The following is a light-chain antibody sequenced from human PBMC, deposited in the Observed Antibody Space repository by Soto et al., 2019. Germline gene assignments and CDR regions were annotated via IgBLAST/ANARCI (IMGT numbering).Light chain of an antibody. Sequence: QSALIQPASVSGSPGQSITISCTGTSSDVGGSNYVSWYQQHPGKAPKLMIYEVSNRPSGVSNRFSGSKSGNTASLTISGLQAEDEADYYCSSDTSSSSLPFVLETRTKV. J-gene: IGLJ1*01. CDR2: EVS. V-gene: IGLV2-14*01. CDR3: SSDTSSSSLPFV. CDR1: SSDVGGSNY.